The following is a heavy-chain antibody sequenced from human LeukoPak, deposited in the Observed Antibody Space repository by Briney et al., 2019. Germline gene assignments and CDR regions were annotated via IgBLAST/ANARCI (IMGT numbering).Heavy chain of an antibody. Sequence: PGGSLRLSCATSGFFFGTNGVHWVRQAPGKGLEWVAVIWHDGNNKYYADSVSGRFTISRDNFQNTLYLQMSNLGAEDTAVYYCVKGNKNYYYMEVWGKGTTVTVSS. J-gene: IGHJ6*03. CDR1: GFFFGTNG. CDR2: IWHDGNNK. V-gene: IGHV3-33*06. D-gene: IGHD1/OR15-1a*01. CDR3: VKGNKNYYYMEV.